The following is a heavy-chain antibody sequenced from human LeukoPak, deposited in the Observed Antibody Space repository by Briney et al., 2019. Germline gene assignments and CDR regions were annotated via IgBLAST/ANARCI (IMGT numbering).Heavy chain of an antibody. CDR1: GFTFSSYA. CDR3: ARARGESAFDI. V-gene: IGHV3-23*01. Sequence: GGSLRLSCAASGFTFSSYAMSWVRQAPGKGLEWVSAISGSGGSTYYADSVKGRFTISRDNSKNTLCLQINSLRAEDTAVYYCARARGESAFDIWGQGTMVTVSS. CDR2: ISGSGGST. J-gene: IGHJ3*02. D-gene: IGHD3-10*01.